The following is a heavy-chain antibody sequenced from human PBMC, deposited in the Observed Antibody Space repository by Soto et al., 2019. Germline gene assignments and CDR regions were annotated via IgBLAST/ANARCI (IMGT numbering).Heavy chain of an antibody. CDR3: AREVLWSGSHSALDV. CDR2: IWSDGSKK. J-gene: IGHJ6*02. CDR1: GFTFSSSV. Sequence: QVQLEESGGGVVQPGRSLRLSCAASGFTFSSSVMHWVRQAPGRGLEWVAVIWSDGSKKYYADSVTGRFAISRDNSINTLYLQTSSLSGEDTSVSYCAREVLWSGSHSALDVWGQGTTVNVSS. V-gene: IGHV3-33*01. D-gene: IGHD3-3*01.